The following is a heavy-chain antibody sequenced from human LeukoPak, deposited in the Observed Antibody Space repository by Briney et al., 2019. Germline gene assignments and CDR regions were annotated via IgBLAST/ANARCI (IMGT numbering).Heavy chain of an antibody. CDR3: ARDYAFGGVN. V-gene: IGHV1-69*01. CDR2: IIPIFGTA. CDR1: GGTFSNYA. J-gene: IGHJ4*02. Sequence: SVKVSCKASGGTFSNYAISWVRQAPGQGLEWMGGIIPIFGTANYAQKFQGRVTITADESTSTAYMELSSLRSEDTAVYYCARDYAFGGVNWGQGTLVTVSS. D-gene: IGHD3-16*01.